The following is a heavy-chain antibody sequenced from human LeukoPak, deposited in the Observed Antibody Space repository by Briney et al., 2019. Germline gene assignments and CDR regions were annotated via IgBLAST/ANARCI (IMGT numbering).Heavy chain of an antibody. D-gene: IGHD6-13*01. J-gene: IGHJ4*02. CDR1: GFTFSSYS. Sequence: GGSLRLSCEASGFTFSSYSMHWVRQAPGKGLEWVAVISFDGGHRYYADSVKGRFTISRDNSKNTSYLQMNSLRPEDTALYYCARPRTIAAAGIFGAFDYWGQGTLVTVSS. V-gene: IGHV3-30-3*01. CDR3: ARPRTIAAAGIFGAFDY. CDR2: ISFDGGHR.